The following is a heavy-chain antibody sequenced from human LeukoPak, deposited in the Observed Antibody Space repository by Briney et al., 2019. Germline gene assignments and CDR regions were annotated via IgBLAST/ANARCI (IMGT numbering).Heavy chain of an antibody. CDR2: IQYDGSNK. V-gene: IGHV3-30*02. D-gene: IGHD4-23*01. J-gene: IGHJ4*02. CDR3: ALTTVVT. Sequence: PGGSLRLSCAASGFTFSSYGMHWVRQAPGKGLEWVAFIQYDGSNKYYADSVKGRFTISRDNSKNTLYLQMNSLRAEDTAVYYCALTTVVTWGQGTLVTVSS. CDR1: GFTFSSYG.